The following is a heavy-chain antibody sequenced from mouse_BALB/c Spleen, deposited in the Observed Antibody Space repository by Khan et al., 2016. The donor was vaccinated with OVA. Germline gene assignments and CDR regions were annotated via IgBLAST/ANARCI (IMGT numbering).Heavy chain of an antibody. CDR2: ISSSGST. CDR1: GYSITSDYA. Sequence: EVQLQESGPGLVKPSQSLSLTCTVTGYSITSDYAWNWIRQFPGNKLEWMGYISSSGSTSYNPSLKSRISITRDTSKNQFFLQLKSVTTEDTATYYGARSLYYRYGYALDYGGRGTSVTVSS. D-gene: IGHD2-2*01. J-gene: IGHJ4*01. CDR3: ARSLYYRYGYALDY. V-gene: IGHV3-2*02.